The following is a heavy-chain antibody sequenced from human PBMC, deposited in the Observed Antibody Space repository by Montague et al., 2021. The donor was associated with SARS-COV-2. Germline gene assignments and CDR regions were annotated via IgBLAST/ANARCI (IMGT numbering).Heavy chain of an antibody. J-gene: IGHJ3*02. CDR2: GKN. V-gene: IGHV4-39*01. D-gene: IGHD6-19*01. Sequence: GKNNYNPSLKSRVTISVDTSKNQFSLRLSSVTAADTAVYYCARQENSSGWFKPDAFDIWGQGTMVTVSS. CDR3: ARQENSSGWFKPDAFDI.